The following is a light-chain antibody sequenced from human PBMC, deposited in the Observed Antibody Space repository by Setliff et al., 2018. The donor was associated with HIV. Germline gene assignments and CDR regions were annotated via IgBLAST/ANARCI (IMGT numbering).Light chain of an antibody. CDR3: YSYAGSFTWV. CDR1: SSDVGGYNF. V-gene: IGLV2-11*01. Sequence: QSALTQPRSVSGSPGQSVSISCTGTSSDVGGYNFVSWYQKYPGKAPKLIIFEVTKRPSGVSTRFSGSKSGNTASLTISGLQADDEADYYCYSYAGSFTWVFGTGTKVTGL. J-gene: IGLJ1*01. CDR2: EVT.